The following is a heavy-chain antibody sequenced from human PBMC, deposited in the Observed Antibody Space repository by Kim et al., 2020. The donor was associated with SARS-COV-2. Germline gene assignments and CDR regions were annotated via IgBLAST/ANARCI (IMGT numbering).Heavy chain of an antibody. CDR2: INPSGGST. CDR1: GYTFTSYY. CDR3: ARARSPINSSGWELPVDY. D-gene: IGHD6-19*01. J-gene: IGHJ4*02. Sequence: ASVKVSCKASGYTFTSYYMHWVRQAPGQGLEWMGIINPSGGSTSYAQKFQGRVTMTRDTSTSTVYMELSSLRSEDTAVYYCARARSPINSSGWELPVDYWGQGTLVTVSS. V-gene: IGHV1-46*01.